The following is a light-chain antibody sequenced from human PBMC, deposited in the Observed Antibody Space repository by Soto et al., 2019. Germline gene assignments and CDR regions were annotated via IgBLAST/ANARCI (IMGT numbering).Light chain of an antibody. V-gene: IGKV3-15*01. Sequence: ETVMTQSPATLSVSPGERATLSCRASQSVSSKLAWYQQKPGQAPRLLIYGASTRATGIPARFSGGGSGTEFTLSISSLQSEDFAVYYCQQYNKWPRTFGQGTKVEIK. CDR1: QSVSSK. CDR2: GAS. J-gene: IGKJ1*01. CDR3: QQYNKWPRT.